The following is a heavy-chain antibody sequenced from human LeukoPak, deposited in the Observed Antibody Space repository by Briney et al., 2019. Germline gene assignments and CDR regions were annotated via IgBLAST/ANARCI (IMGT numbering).Heavy chain of an antibody. Sequence: GGSLRLSCAGSGFTFSSYAVHWVRQAPGKGLEYVSSINSNGGITYYANSVKDRFTISRDNSKNTVYLQMGSLRVEDMAVYYCARARRDGSNSYYFGYWGQGTLVTVSS. CDR2: INSNGGIT. CDR3: ARARRDGSNSYYFGY. D-gene: IGHD5-24*01. CDR1: GFTFSSYA. V-gene: IGHV3-64*01. J-gene: IGHJ4*02.